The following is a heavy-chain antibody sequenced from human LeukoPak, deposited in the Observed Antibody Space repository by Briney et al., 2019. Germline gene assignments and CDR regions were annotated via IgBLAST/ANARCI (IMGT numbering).Heavy chain of an antibody. CDR1: GYSISSGYY. J-gene: IGHJ5*02. D-gene: IGHD3-10*01. V-gene: IGHV4-38-2*02. CDR3: ARHSYYYGSGSYWSRGNWFDP. CDR2: IYHSGST. Sequence: PSETLSLTCTVSGYSISSGYYWGWIRQPPGKGLEWIGSIYHSGSTYYNPSLKSRVTISVDTSKNQFSLKLSSVTAADTAVYYCARHSYYYGSGSYWSRGNWFDPWGQGTLVTVSS.